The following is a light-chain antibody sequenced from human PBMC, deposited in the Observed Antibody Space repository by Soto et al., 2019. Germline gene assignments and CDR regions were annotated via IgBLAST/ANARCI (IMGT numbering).Light chain of an antibody. CDR1: SSDVGSYKF. V-gene: IGLV2-23*01. J-gene: IGLJ2*01. CDR2: EGS. CDR3: CSHADSSDFV. Sequence: QSALTQPASVSGSPGQSITISCTGTSSDVGSYKFVSWYQQDPGKAPKLMIYEGSKRPSGVSNRFSGSKSGNTASLTISGLQAEDEAHYYCCSHADSSDFVFSGGTKLTVL.